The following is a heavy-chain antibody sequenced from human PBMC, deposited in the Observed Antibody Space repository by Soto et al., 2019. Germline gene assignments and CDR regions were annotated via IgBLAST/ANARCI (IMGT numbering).Heavy chain of an antibody. Sequence: EVQLVESGGGLVQPGGSLRLSCAASGFTFSSYSMNWVRQAPGKGLEWVSYISSSSSTIYYEDSVKGRFTISRDNAKNSLYLTMNSLIAEDMAAYYCARDLNYGLFDYWGQGTLVTVSS. CDR2: ISSSSSTI. V-gene: IGHV3-48*01. CDR1: GFTFSSYS. D-gene: IGHD4-17*01. J-gene: IGHJ4*02. CDR3: ARDLNYGLFDY.